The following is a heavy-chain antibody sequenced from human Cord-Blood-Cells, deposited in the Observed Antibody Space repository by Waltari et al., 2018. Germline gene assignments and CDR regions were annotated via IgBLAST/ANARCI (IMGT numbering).Heavy chain of an antibody. CDR3: ARGPYDSSGYYLYY. CDR2: INHSGST. J-gene: IGHJ4*02. Sequence: QVQLQQWGAGLLKPSETLSLPCAVYGGSFSGYYWSWIRQPPGKGLEWSWEINHSGSTNSNPSLKSRVTISVDTYKNQFSLKLSSVTAADTAVYYWARGPYDSSGYYLYYWGQGTLVTVSS. D-gene: IGHD3-22*01. CDR1: GGSFSGYY. V-gene: IGHV4-34*01.